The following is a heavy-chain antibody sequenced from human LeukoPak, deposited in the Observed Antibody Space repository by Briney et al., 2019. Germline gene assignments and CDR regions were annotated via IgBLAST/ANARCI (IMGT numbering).Heavy chain of an antibody. D-gene: IGHD2-2*01. J-gene: IGHJ6*01. CDR2: LYYSGST. CDR1: GGSISSSSHY. V-gene: IGHV4-39*01. CDR3: ARHDCTTPSCLYFYGMEV. Sequence: SETLSLTCTVSGGSISSSSHYWGWIRQPPGKGPEWIGTLYYSGSTYYNPSHKSRVTISVDTSKNQFSLKLSSVTATDTAAYYCARHDCTTPSCLYFYGMEVWGQGTTVTVSS.